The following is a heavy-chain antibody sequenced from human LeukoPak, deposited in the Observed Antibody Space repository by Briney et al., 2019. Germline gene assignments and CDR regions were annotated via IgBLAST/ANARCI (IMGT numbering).Heavy chain of an antibody. J-gene: IGHJ6*03. CDR1: GFTFNNFA. Sequence: GGSLRLSCAASGFTFNNFAFHWVRQAPGKGLEFVSAISSNGGTTYYADSVKGRFIISRDNSKNTLFLHMGSLTAEDVAVYYCARVPTGGSDYYYYYMDVWGKGTTVTMSS. CDR3: ARVPTGGSDYYYYYMDV. D-gene: IGHD3-16*01. V-gene: IGHV3-64*02. CDR2: ISSNGGTT.